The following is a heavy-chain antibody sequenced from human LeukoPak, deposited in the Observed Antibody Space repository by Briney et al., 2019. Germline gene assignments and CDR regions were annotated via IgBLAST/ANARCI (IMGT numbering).Heavy chain of an antibody. D-gene: IGHD6-19*01. V-gene: IGHV3-9*01. CDR3: AKAGGRSDSSGWYSY. Sequence: PGGSLRLSCAASGFTFDDYAMHWVRHAPGKGLEWVSGISWNSGSIGYADSVKGRFTISRDNAKNSLYLQMNSLRAEDTALYYCAKAGGRSDSSGWYSYWGQGTLVTVSS. CDR1: GFTFDDYA. J-gene: IGHJ4*02. CDR2: ISWNSGSI.